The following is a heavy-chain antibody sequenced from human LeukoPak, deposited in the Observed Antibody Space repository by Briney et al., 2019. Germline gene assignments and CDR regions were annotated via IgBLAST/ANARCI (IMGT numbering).Heavy chain of an antibody. D-gene: IGHD2-2*01. CDR2: INSSSSTI. Sequence: GGSLRLSCAASGFTFSSYNMNWVRQAPGRGLEWVSYINSSSSTIYYADSVKGRFTISRDNAKNSLYLQMNSLRDEDTAVYYCARIVPAAEDYYYYYGMDVWGQGTTVTVSS. J-gene: IGHJ6*02. CDR1: GFTFSSYN. CDR3: ARIVPAAEDYYYYYGMDV. V-gene: IGHV3-48*02.